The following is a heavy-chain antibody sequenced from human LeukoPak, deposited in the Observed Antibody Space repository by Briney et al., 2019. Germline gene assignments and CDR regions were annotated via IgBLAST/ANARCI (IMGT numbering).Heavy chain of an antibody. J-gene: IGHJ5*02. CDR3: AKDTYSPNGNWFDP. Sequence: GGSLRLSCAASGFTFSSYAMSWVRQAPGKGLEWVSAISGSGGSTYYADSVKGPFTISRDNSKNTLYLQMNSLKAEDTAVYYCAKDTYSPNGNWFDPWGQGTLVTVSS. V-gene: IGHV3-23*01. CDR2: ISGSGGST. CDR1: GFTFSSYA. D-gene: IGHD1-26*01.